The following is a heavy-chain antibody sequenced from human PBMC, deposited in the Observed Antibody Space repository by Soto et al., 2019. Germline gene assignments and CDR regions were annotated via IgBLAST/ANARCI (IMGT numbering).Heavy chain of an antibody. D-gene: IGHD6-13*01. Sequence: GGSLRLSCAASGFTFSSYAMHWVRQAPGKGLEWVAVISYDGSNKYYADSVKGRFTISRDNAKNSLYLQMNSLRAEDTAVYYCARYPAAGIFDYWGQGTLVTVSS. V-gene: IGHV3-30-3*01. CDR1: GFTFSSYA. CDR2: ISYDGSNK. J-gene: IGHJ4*02. CDR3: ARYPAAGIFDY.